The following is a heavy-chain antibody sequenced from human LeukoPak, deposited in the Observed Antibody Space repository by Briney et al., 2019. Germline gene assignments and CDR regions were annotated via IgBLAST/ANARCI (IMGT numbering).Heavy chain of an antibody. Sequence: GSLRLSCVVSGFTFNRCWMNWVRQAPGKGLEWVAHIDPDGRDTYYVDSVKGRFTISRDNAQNSMYLQMNSLRVEDTAVYYCTSWGDTTAEYFQRWGQGTLVTVSS. J-gene: IGHJ1*01. CDR1: GFTFNRCW. D-gene: IGHD2-21*02. CDR2: IDPDGRDT. V-gene: IGHV3-7*01. CDR3: TSWGDTTAEYFQR.